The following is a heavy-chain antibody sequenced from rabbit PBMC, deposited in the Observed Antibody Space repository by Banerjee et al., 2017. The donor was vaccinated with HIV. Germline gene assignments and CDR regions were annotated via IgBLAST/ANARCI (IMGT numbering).Heavy chain of an antibody. Sequence: QEQLEESGGGLVQPGGSLKLSCKASGFDFSTYGVNWVRQAPGKGLEWIGYITYGGSAYAGGGVNGRSPFSRHNAQNTLYLQLNSLTAADTATYACARATAGSGPALCYFNLWGPGTLVTVS. J-gene: IGHJ4*01. V-gene: IGHV1S47*01. CDR3: ARATAGSGPALCYFNL. D-gene: IGHD4-2*01. CDR2: ITYGGSA. CDR1: GFDFSTYG.